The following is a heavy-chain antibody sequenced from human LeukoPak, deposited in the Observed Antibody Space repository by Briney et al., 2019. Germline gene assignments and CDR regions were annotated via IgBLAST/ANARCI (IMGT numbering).Heavy chain of an antibody. CDR3: TRRSGVDSRGYYDY. Sequence: PRGSLRVSCAASGFTFSGFPMHWVRQASGKGLEWVGRIRSKVNNYATAYAASVKGRFTISRDESKNTAYLQMNSLKTEDTAVYYCTRRSGVDSRGYYDYWGQGTLVTVSS. CDR2: IRSKVNNYAT. J-gene: IGHJ4*02. D-gene: IGHD3-22*01. CDR1: GFTFSGFP. V-gene: IGHV3-73*01.